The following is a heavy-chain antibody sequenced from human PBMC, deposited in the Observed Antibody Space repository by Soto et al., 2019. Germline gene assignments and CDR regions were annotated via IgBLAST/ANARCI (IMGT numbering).Heavy chain of an antibody. V-gene: IGHV3-7*03. CDR1: GFSFSSYW. Sequence: EVQLVESGGGLVQPGGSLRLSCAASGFSFSSYWMTWVRQAPGKGLEWVANIKQDGNEKYYVDSVKGRFTISRDNAKNSLNLQMNSLRAEDTAIYYCARWIHGEFSKWFDPWGQGTLVTVSS. CDR2: IKQDGNEK. D-gene: IGHD3-10*01. J-gene: IGHJ5*02. CDR3: ARWIHGEFSKWFDP.